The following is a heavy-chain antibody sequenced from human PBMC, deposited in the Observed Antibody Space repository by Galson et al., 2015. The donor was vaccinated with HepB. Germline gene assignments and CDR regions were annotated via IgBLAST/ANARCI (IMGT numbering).Heavy chain of an antibody. D-gene: IGHD6-13*01. V-gene: IGHV3-30*18. J-gene: IGHJ6*03. Sequence: SLRLSCAASGFTFSSYGMHWVRQAPGKGLEWVAVISYDGSNKYYADSVKGRFTISRDNSKNTLYLQMNSLRAEDTAVYYCAKGQQLVPHYYYYYMDVWGKGTTVTVSS. CDR1: GFTFSSYG. CDR2: ISYDGSNK. CDR3: AKGQQLVPHYYYYYMDV.